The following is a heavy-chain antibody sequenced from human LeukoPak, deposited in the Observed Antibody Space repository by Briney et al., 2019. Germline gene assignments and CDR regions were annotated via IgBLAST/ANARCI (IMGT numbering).Heavy chain of an antibody. Sequence: SETLSLTCTVSGYSIRSGFYWGWIRQPAGKGLEWIGRIHTSGSTNYNPSLKSRVTISVDTSKNQFSLKLSSVTAADTAVYYCAGRDYGDYGSGYYYMDVWGKGTTVTISS. CDR1: GYSIRSGFY. J-gene: IGHJ6*03. D-gene: IGHD4-17*01. CDR2: IHTSGST. CDR3: AGRDYGDYGSGYYYMDV. V-gene: IGHV4-4*07.